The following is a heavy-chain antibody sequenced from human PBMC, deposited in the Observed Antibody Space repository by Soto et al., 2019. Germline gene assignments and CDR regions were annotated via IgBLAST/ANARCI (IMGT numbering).Heavy chain of an antibody. D-gene: IGHD5-12*01. V-gene: IGHV3-23*01. CDR2: ISGSGGST. CDR1: GFTFRNYA. J-gene: IGHJ4*02. CDR3: AKGPLGSGYDHDY. Sequence: EVQLLDSGGGLVQPGGSLRLSCDASGFTFRNYAMNWVRQAPGKGLDWVSAISGSGGSTYYADSVKGRFTISRDNSKNTLYLQMSRLRAEDTAVYYCAKGPLGSGYDHDYWGQGTLVTVSS.